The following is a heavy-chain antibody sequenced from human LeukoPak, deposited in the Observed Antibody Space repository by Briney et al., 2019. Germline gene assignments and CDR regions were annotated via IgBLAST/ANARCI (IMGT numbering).Heavy chain of an antibody. Sequence: GGSLRLSCAAAGFTFDDYAMHWVWQAPGKGLEWVAGIRWDRGTTGYAGSVKGRFTISRDNAKSSLYLQMNSLRAEDTALYYCARGIDSSGTYSGWGFYFHYWGQGTLVTVSS. D-gene: IGHD1-26*01. CDR2: IRWDRGTT. V-gene: IGHV3-9*01. CDR3: ARGIDSSGTYSGWGFYFHY. CDR1: GFTFDDYA. J-gene: IGHJ4*02.